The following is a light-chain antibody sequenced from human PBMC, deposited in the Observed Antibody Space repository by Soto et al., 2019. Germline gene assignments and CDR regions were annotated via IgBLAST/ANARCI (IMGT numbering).Light chain of an antibody. J-gene: IGKJ1*01. Sequence: DIQMTQSPSTLSASVGDRVTITCRASQSISSWLAWYQQKPVKAPKLLIYKASTLESGVPSRFSGSGSGTEFTLSISSLQPDDFATYYCQQYSAYFRTFGPGTKVEIK. CDR2: KAS. CDR3: QQYSAYFRT. V-gene: IGKV1-5*03. CDR1: QSISSW.